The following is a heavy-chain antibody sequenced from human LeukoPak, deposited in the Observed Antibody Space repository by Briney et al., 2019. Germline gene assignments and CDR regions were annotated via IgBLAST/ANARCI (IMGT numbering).Heavy chain of an antibody. Sequence: PSGTLSLTCAVSGGSISSSYYWGWIRQPPGKGLEWIGSIYYSGSTYYNPSLKSRVTISVDTSKNQFSLKLSSVTAADTAVYYCARGSGYSGVDYWGQGTLVTASS. J-gene: IGHJ4*02. CDR1: GGSISSSYY. CDR3: ARGSGYSGVDY. CDR2: IYYSGST. V-gene: IGHV4-39*07. D-gene: IGHD5-12*01.